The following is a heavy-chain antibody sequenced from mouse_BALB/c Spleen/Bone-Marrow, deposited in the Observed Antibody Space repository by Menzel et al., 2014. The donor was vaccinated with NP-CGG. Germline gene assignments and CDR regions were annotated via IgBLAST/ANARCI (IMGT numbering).Heavy chain of an antibody. J-gene: IGHJ3*01. CDR3: ARDDYAY. D-gene: IGHD2-4*01. Sequence: VQGVESGAELAKPGASVKMSCKASGYTFTSYWMHWVKQRPGQGLEWIGYIYPSTGYTEYNQKFKDKVILTADKSSSTAYMQLSSLTSEDSAVYYCARDDYAYWGQGTLVTVSA. CDR2: IYPSTGYT. CDR1: GYTFTSYW. V-gene: IGHV1-7*01.